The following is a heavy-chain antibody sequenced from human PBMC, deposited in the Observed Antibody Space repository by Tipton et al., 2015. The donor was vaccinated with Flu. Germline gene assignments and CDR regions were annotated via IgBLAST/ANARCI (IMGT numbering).Heavy chain of an antibody. CDR3: ARDTHGALDPGEGEFNYYYGMDV. CDR1: GFTFSSYE. V-gene: IGHV3-48*03. CDR2: ISSSGSTI. J-gene: IGHJ6*02. D-gene: IGHD3-16*01. Sequence: CAASGFTFSSYEMNWVRQAPGKGLEWVSYISSSGSTIYYADSVKGRFTISRDNAKNSLYLQMNSLRAEDTAVYYCARDTHGALDPGEGEFNYYYGMDVWGQGTTVTVSS.